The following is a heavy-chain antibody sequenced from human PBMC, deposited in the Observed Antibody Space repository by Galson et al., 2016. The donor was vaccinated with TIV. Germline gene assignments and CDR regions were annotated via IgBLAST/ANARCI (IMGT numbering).Heavy chain of an antibody. J-gene: IGHJ5*02. CDR3: ARGAYDSSGYGGWFDP. Sequence: SLRLSCAASGFTFSNYTINWVRQAPGKGLEWVSSISTSSLHKYYAESVKGRFTISRDNTKNSLYLQMNSLRAEDTAVCFCARGAYDSSGYGGWFDPWGQGTLVIISS. CDR1: GFTFSNYT. V-gene: IGHV3-21*01. D-gene: IGHD3-22*01. CDR2: ISTSSLHK.